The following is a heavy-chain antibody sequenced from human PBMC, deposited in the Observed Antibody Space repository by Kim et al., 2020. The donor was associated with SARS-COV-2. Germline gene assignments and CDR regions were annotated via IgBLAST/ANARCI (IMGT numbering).Heavy chain of an antibody. CDR1: GGSISSYY. J-gene: IGHJ3*02. Sequence: SETLSLTCTVSGGSISSYYWSWIRQPPGKGLEWIGYIYYSGSTNYNPSLKSRVTISVDTSKNQFSLKLSSVTAADTAVYYCASPDGLDDAFDIWGQGTMVTVSS. V-gene: IGHV4-59*13. CDR2: IYYSGST. CDR3: ASPDGLDDAFDI.